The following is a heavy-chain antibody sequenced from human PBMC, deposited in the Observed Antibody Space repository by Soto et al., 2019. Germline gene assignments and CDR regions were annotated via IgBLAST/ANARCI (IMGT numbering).Heavy chain of an antibody. CDR1: GGSFSGYY. D-gene: IGHD2-2*01. V-gene: IGHV4-34*01. CDR2: INHSGIT. Sequence: SETLSLTGAVYGGSFSGYYWSWIRQPPWKGLEWIGEINHSGITNYNPYLKSRVTISVDTSKNQFSLKLSSVTAADTAVYYCARGVLLCSTSGYVKANYYFDYWGQRTLVAVCS. CDR3: ARGVLLCSTSGYVKANYYFDY. J-gene: IGHJ4*02.